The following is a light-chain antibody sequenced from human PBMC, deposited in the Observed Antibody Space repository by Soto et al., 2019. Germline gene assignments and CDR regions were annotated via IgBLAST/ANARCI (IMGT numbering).Light chain of an antibody. J-gene: IGLJ1*01. CDR3: RSYAACTRDG. CDR1: NSDVGAYSY. Sequence: QSALTQPASVSGSPGQSITISCTGTNSDVGAYSYVSWYQQYPGKAPKLLIYDVGARPSGISDRFSGSKSGHTASLTISGLQAEDEADYCCRSYAACTRDGFGRRTEVTV. V-gene: IGLV2-14*03. CDR2: DVG.